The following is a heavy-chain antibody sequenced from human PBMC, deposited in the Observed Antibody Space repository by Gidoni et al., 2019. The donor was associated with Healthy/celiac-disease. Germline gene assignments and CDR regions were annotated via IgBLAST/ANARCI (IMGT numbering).Heavy chain of an antibody. CDR3: ARHSRGGCSGGSCYSDY. CDR2: IYPGASVT. D-gene: IGHD2-15*01. J-gene: IGHJ4*02. V-gene: IGHV5-51*01. CDR1: GYSFTSYW. Sequence: EVQLVQSGAEVKKPGESLKISCKGSGYSFTSYWIGWVRQMPGKGLEWMGIIYPGASVTRYSPSFQGQVTISADKSISTAYLQWSSLKASDSAMYDCARHSRGGCSGGSCYSDYWGQGTLVTVSS.